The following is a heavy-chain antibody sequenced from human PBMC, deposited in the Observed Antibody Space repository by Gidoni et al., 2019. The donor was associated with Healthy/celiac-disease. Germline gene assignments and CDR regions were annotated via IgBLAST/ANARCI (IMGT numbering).Heavy chain of an antibody. CDR1: GGSIISGDYY. J-gene: IGHJ6*03. Sequence: QVQLQSSGPGLVKPSQTLSLTCTVSGGSIISGDYYWRWIRQPPGKGLEWSGYIYYSGSTYYNPSLKSRVTISVDTSKNQFSLKLSSVTAADTAVYYCASIMVATISDYYYYMDVWGKGTTVTVSS. D-gene: IGHD5-12*01. CDR3: ASIMVATISDYYYYMDV. CDR2: IYYSGST. V-gene: IGHV4-30-4*01.